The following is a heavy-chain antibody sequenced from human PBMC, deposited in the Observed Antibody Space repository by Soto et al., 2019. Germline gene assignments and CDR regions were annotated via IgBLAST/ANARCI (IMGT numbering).Heavy chain of an antibody. J-gene: IGHJ4*02. CDR3: ARSMLRQFDY. CDR2: IYYSGST. V-gene: IGHV4-59*01. D-gene: IGHD2-8*01. CDR1: GGSISSYY. Sequence: PSETLSLTCTVSGGSISSYYWSWIRQPPGKGLEWIGYIYYSGSTNYNPSLKSRVTISVDTSKNQFSLKLSSVTAADTAVYYCARSMLRQFDYWGQGTLVTVSS.